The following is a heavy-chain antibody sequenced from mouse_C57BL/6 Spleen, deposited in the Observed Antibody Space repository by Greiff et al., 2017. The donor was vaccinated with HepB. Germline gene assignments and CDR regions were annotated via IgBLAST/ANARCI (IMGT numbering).Heavy chain of an antibody. J-gene: IGHJ1*03. Sequence: QVHVKQSGAELVKPGASVKLSCKASGYTFTEYTIHWVKQRSGQGLEWIGWFYPGSGSIKYNEKFKDKATLTADKSSSTVYMELSRLTSEDSAVYFCARHEDLYYGSSYGYFDVWGTGTTVTVSS. V-gene: IGHV1-62-2*01. CDR1: GYTFTEYT. D-gene: IGHD1-1*01. CDR3: ARHEDLYYGSSYGYFDV. CDR2: FYPGSGSI.